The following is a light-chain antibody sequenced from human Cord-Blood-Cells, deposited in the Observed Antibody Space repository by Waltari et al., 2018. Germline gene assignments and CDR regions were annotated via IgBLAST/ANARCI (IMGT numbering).Light chain of an antibody. V-gene: IGKV1-39*01. CDR2: AAS. J-gene: IGKJ1*01. Sequence: IQMTQFPSSLSASVGDRVTITYRASQSISSYLNWYQQKPGKAPKLLIYAASSLQSGVPSRFSGSGSGTDFTLTISSLQPEDFATYYCQQSYSTPWTFGQGTKVEIK. CDR1: QSISSY. CDR3: QQSYSTPWT.